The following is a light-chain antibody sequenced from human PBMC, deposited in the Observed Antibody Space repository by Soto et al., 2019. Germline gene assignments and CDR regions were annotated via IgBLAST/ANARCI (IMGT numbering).Light chain of an antibody. CDR1: QSVSSS. J-gene: IGKJ1*01. V-gene: IGKV3-15*01. CDR3: QQYNKWPRT. Sequence: EIAMTQSPATLSVSPGERATLSCRASQSVSSSLAWYQQKPGQAPRLLIYGASTRATGIPTRFSGSGSGTEFTLTISSLQSEDFAVYYCQQYNKWPRTFGQGTKV. CDR2: GAS.